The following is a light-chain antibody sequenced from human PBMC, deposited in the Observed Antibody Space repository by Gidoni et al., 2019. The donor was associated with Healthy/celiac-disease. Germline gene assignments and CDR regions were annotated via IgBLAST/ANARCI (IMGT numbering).Light chain of an antibody. CDR3: LQHNSYPLT. CDR2: AAS. V-gene: IGKV1-17*01. Sequence: GDRVTLTCMASQGIRDELGWYQQKPGKAPKHLIYAASSLQSGVPSRFSGSGSGTEFTLTISSLQPEDFATYYRLQHNSYPLTFGGGTKVEIK. CDR1: QGIRDE. J-gene: IGKJ4*01.